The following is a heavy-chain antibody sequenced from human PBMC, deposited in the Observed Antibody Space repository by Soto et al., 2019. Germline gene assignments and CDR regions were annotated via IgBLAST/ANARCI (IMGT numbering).Heavy chain of an antibody. V-gene: IGHV4-34*01. CDR2: INHSGST. Sequence: SETLSLTCAVYGGSFSGYYWSWIRQPPGKGLEWIGEINHSGSTNYNPSLKSRVTISVDTSKNQFSLKLSSVTAADTAVYYCARGIPRPIVVVVAATPDAFDIWGQGTMVTVSS. CDR1: GGSFSGYY. CDR3: ARGIPRPIVVVVAATPDAFDI. J-gene: IGHJ3*02. D-gene: IGHD2-15*01.